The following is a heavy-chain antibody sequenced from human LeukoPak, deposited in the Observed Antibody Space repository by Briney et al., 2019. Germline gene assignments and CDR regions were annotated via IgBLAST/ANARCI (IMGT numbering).Heavy chain of an antibody. CDR2: IYTSGST. J-gene: IGHJ6*02. V-gene: IGHV4-59*10. Sequence: SETLSLTCAVYGGSFSGYYWSWIRQPPGKGLEWIGRIYTSGSTNYNPSLKSRVTMSVDTSKNQFSLKLSSVTAADTAVYYCAGINSLSYYYYGMDVWGQGTTVTVSS. CDR1: GGSFSGYY. D-gene: IGHD2-21*01. CDR3: AGINSLSYYYYGMDV.